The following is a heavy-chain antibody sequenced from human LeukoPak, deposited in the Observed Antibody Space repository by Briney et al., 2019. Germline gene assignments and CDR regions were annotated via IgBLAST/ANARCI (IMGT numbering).Heavy chain of an antibody. CDR2: ISTSSDYL. V-gene: IGHV3-21*04. CDR1: GFTFSTYS. D-gene: IGHD3-22*01. J-gene: IGHJ4*02. CDR3: VKVAPSDYYDTTGYWGDH. Sequence: PGGSLRLSCEASGFTFSTYSMNWVRQAPGKGLEWVSSISTSSDYLYYADSVRGRFTISRDDAKNSLFLQMNSLRAEDTAVYYCVKVAPSDYYDTTGYWGDHWGQGTLVTVSS.